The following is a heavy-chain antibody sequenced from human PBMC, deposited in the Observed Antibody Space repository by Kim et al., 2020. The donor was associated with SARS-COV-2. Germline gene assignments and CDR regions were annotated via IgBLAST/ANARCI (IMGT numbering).Heavy chain of an antibody. J-gene: IGHJ5*02. D-gene: IGHD3-10*01. Sequence: PPVQSHVTISADKSLSTAYLQWSSLKASDTAMYYCARQYTMVRGVDWFDPWGQGTLVTVSS. V-gene: IGHV5-10-1*01. CDR3: ARQYTMVRGVDWFDP.